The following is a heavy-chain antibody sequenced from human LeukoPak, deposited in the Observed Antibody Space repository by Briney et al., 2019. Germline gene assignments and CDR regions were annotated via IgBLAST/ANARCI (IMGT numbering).Heavy chain of an antibody. CDR3: ARDACGGDCYPGWFDP. CDR1: GGTFSGYA. D-gene: IGHD2-21*02. V-gene: IGHV1-69*13. Sequence: SVKVSCKASGGTFSGYAISWVRQAPGQGLEWMGGIIAIFRTANYAQKFQGRVTITADESTRTAYMELSSLRSEDTAVYYCARDACGGDCYPGWFDPWGQGTLVTVSS. J-gene: IGHJ5*02. CDR2: IIAIFRTA.